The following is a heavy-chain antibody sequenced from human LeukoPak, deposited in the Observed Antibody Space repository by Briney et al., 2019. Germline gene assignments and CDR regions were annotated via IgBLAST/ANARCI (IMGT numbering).Heavy chain of an antibody. CDR3: ARGGWYPESFQH. CDR1: GGSISSYY. J-gene: IGHJ1*01. Sequence: SETLSLTCTVSGGSISSYYWNWIRRPPGKGLEWIGYIYYSGSTNYNPSLKSRVTISVDTSKNQFSLKLSSVTAADTAVYYCARGGWYPESFQHWGQGALVTVSS. V-gene: IGHV4-59*01. CDR2: IYYSGST. D-gene: IGHD6-19*01.